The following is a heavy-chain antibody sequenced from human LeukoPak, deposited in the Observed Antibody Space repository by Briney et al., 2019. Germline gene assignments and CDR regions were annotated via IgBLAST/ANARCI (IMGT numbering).Heavy chain of an antibody. Sequence: PSETLSLTCTVSGGSISSSSYYWGWIRQPPGKGLEWIGSIYYSGSTYYNPSLKSRVTISVGTSKNQFSLKLSSVTAADTAVYYCARNLRDRYNWFDPWGQGTLVTVSS. V-gene: IGHV4-39*07. CDR2: IYYSGST. CDR3: ARNLRDRYNWFDP. CDR1: GGSISSSSYY. J-gene: IGHJ5*02.